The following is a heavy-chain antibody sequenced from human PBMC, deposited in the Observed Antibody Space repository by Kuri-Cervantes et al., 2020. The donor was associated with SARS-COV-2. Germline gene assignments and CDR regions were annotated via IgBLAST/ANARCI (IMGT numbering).Heavy chain of an antibody. J-gene: IGHJ4*02. CDR1: GFTFSSYG. CDR2: ISYDGSNK. D-gene: IGHD3-22*01. CDR3: AKALFYYYDSSGYIDY. Sequence: GESLKISCAASGFTFSSYGMHWVRQAPGKGLEWVAVISYDGSNKYYADSVKGRFTISRDNSKNTLYLQMNSLRAEDTAVYYCAKALFYYYDSSGYIDYWGQGTLVTVSS. V-gene: IGHV3-30*18.